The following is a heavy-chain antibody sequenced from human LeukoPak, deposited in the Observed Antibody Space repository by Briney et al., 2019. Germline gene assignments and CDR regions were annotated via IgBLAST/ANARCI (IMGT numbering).Heavy chain of an antibody. Sequence: GGSLRLSCAVSGFSFSSYAMSWVRQAPGKGLEWVSTVSETGDGTYYADSVKGRFTISRDNSKNTLYLQMNSLRAEDTAVYYCAKEPEAQSDYWGQGTLVTVSS. V-gene: IGHV3-23*01. CDR1: GFSFSSYA. CDR3: AKEPEAQSDY. J-gene: IGHJ4*02. CDR2: VSETGDGT.